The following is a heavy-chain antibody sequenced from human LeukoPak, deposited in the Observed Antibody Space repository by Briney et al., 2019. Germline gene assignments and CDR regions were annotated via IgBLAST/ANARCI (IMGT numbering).Heavy chain of an antibody. V-gene: IGHV3-48*03. CDR2: ITSGGGTT. Sequence: PGGSLSLSCAASGFSFSSFEMNWMRQAPGKGLEWVSYITSGGGTTYYADSVRGRFTISRDNAKNSLFLEMNSLRADDTAVYYCARDQGIFGVPGWGQGTLVTVSS. J-gene: IGHJ4*02. D-gene: IGHD3-3*01. CDR1: GFSFSSFE. CDR3: ARDQGIFGVPG.